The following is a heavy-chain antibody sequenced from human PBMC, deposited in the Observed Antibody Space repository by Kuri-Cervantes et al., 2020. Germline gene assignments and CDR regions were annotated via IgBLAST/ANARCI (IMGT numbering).Heavy chain of an antibody. CDR1: GFTFSSYS. V-gene: IGHV4-39*07. CDR2: IYYSGST. Sequence: GSLRLSCAASGFTFSSYSMNWVRQPPGKGLEWIGSIYYSGSTYYNPSLKSRVTISVDTSKNQFSLKLSSVTAADTAVYYCARDGSDGSGTGRPYYFDYRGQGTLVTVSS. J-gene: IGHJ4*02. CDR3: ARDGSDGSGTGRPYYFDY. D-gene: IGHD3-10*01.